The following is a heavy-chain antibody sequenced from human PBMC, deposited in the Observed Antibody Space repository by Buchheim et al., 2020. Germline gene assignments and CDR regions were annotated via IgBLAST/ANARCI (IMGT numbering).Heavy chain of an antibody. J-gene: IGHJ2*01. CDR3: ARDREYYDSSGYYDPNVYWYFDL. Sequence: QVQLVESGGGVVQPGRSLRLSCAASGFTFSRYGMHWVRQAPGKGLEWVAVIWFDGSHKDHADSVKGRFTISRDNSKNTLYLQMNSLSAEDTAVYYCARDREYYDSSGYYDPNVYWYFDLWGRGTL. CDR1: GFTFSRYG. D-gene: IGHD3-22*01. V-gene: IGHV3-33*01. CDR2: IWFDGSHK.